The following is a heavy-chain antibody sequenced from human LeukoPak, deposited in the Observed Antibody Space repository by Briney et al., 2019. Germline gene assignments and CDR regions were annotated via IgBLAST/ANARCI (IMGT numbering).Heavy chain of an antibody. Sequence: GASVKVSCKASGGTFSSYAISWVRQAPGQGLEWMGRIIPILGIANYAQKFQGRVTMTTDTSTSTAYMELRSLRSGDTAVYYCARDGWELLSDAFDIWGQGTMVTVSS. CDR2: IIPILGIA. CDR1: GGTFSSYA. D-gene: IGHD1-26*01. J-gene: IGHJ3*02. V-gene: IGHV1-69*04. CDR3: ARDGWELLSDAFDI.